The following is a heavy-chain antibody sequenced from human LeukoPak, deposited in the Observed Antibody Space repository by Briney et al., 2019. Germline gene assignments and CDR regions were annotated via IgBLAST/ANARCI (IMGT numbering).Heavy chain of an antibody. J-gene: IGHJ4*02. CDR3: ARRGGSSWYRIHY. CDR1: GGSFSGYY. D-gene: IGHD6-13*01. CDR2: INHSGST. Sequence: SETLSLTCAVYGGSFSGYYWSWIRQPPGKGLEWIGEINHSGSTNYNPSLKSRVTISVDTSKKQFSLKLSSVTAADTAVYYCARRGGSSWYRIHYWGQGTLVTVSS. V-gene: IGHV4-34*01.